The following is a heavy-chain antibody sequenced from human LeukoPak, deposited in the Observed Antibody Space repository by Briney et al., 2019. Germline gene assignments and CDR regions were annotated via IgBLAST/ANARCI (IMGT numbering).Heavy chain of an antibody. Sequence: SVKVSCKASGGTFSCYAISWVRQAPGQGLEWMGGIIPIFGTANYAQKFQGRVTITADKSTSTAYMELSSLRSEDTAVYYCAREEYSYGSTFDYWGQGTLVTVSS. CDR3: AREEYSYGSTFDY. V-gene: IGHV1-69*06. J-gene: IGHJ4*02. CDR1: GGTFSCYA. D-gene: IGHD5-18*01. CDR2: IIPIFGTA.